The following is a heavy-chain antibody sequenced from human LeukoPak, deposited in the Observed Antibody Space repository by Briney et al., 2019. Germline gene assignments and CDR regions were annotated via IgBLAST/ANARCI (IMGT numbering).Heavy chain of an antibody. Sequence: GGSLRLSCAASGFTFSDYAMQWVRQAPGKGLEWVALIAPDGSYQYYADSLRGRFTISRDNFKNTLYLQMNSLRIEDTAVYYCAGGLRANSWYGAYWGQGTLVSVSS. V-gene: IGHV3-30*01. CDR3: AGGLRANSWYGAY. CDR1: GFTFSDYA. D-gene: IGHD6-13*01. J-gene: IGHJ4*02. CDR2: IAPDGSYQ.